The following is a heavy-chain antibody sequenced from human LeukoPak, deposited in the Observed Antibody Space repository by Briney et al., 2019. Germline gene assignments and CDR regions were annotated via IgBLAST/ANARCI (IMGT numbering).Heavy chain of an antibody. CDR1: SGSIFSSNW. J-gene: IGHJ5*02. V-gene: IGHV4-4*02. Sequence: PSGTLSLTCAVSSGSIFSSNWWSWVRQPPGKGLEWIGQIFHSGSTSYSPSLKSRVTISVDKSKNQFSLNLTSVTAADTAVYYCARPIGGGSSWTRYNWFDPWGQGTLVTVSS. CDR3: ARPIGGGSSWTRYNWFDP. CDR2: IFHSGST. D-gene: IGHD6-13*01.